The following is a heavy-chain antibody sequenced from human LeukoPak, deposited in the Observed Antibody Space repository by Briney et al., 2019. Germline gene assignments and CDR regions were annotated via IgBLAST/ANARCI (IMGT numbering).Heavy chain of an antibody. CDR3: ARAGNMVRGVVDY. CDR2: ISSSGSTI. CDR1: GFTFSDYY. Sequence: GGSLTLSCAASGFTFSDYYMSWICQAPGKGLEWVSYISSSGSTIYYADSVKGRFTISGDNAKNSLYLQMNSLRAEDTAVYYCARAGNMVRGVVDYWGQGTLVTVSS. J-gene: IGHJ4*02. D-gene: IGHD3-10*01. V-gene: IGHV3-11*01.